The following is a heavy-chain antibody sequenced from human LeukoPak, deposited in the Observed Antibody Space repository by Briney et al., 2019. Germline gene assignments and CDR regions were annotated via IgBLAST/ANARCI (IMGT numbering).Heavy chain of an antibody. D-gene: IGHD2-2*01. J-gene: IGHJ6*04. CDR1: GYTFTGYY. Sequence: GASVKVSCKASGYTFTGYYMHWVRQAPGQGLEWMGWINPNSGGTNSQKFQDRVTMTRDTSITTAYMELSRLRSDDTAVYYCARGRGYSSSTSCYSVWMDVWGKGTTVTVSS. CDR3: ARGRGYSSSTSCYSVWMDV. V-gene: IGHV1-2*02. CDR2: INPNSGGT.